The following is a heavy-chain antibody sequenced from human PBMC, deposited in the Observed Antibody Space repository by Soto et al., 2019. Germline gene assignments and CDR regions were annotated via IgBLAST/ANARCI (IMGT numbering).Heavy chain of an antibody. CDR2: INHSGST. CDR3: ARGVVGYDMEYQSEVHPTGRRNWFDP. V-gene: IGHV4-34*01. J-gene: IGHJ5*02. Sequence: SETLSLTCAVYGGSFSGYYWSWIRRPPGKGLEWIGEINHSGSTNYNPSLKSRVTISVDTSKNQFSLKLSSVTAADTAVYYCARGVVGYDMEYQSEVHPTGRRNWFDPWGQGTLVTVSS. D-gene: IGHD3-9*01. CDR1: GGSFSGYY.